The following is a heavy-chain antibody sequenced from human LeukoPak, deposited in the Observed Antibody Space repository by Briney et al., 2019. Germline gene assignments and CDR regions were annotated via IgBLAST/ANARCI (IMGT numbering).Heavy chain of an antibody. Sequence: GGSLRPSCTVSGFMFDDYGMNWVRQAPGKGLEWVSGINWNGGKTGYADSVKGRFTISRDNAKNALYLQMTSVRAEDTALYYCARGQGYSAYWGQGTLVAVSS. D-gene: IGHD2-15*01. CDR1: GFMFDDYG. J-gene: IGHJ4*02. CDR2: INWNGGKT. V-gene: IGHV3-20*04. CDR3: ARGQGYSAY.